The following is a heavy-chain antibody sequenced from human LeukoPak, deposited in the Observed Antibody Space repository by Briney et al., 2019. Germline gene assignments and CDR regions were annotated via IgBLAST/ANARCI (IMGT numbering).Heavy chain of an antibody. Sequence: SETLSLTCTVSGGSIIDRSYYWGCIRRPPGKGLEWIGNIYYFGTTLHNPSLKSRVTMSVDTSKNPFSLKLSSVTAADTAVYYCARDSHAWYGQYYFDFWGQGALVTVSS. CDR1: GGSIIDRSYY. CDR2: IYYFGTT. J-gene: IGHJ4*02. V-gene: IGHV4-39*07. D-gene: IGHD6-13*01. CDR3: ARDSHAWYGQYYFDF.